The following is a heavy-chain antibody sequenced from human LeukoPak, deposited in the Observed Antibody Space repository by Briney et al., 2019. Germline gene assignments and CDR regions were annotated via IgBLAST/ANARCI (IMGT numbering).Heavy chain of an antibody. V-gene: IGHV4-39*01. Sequence: PSETLSLTCTVSGGSISSSSYYWGWIRQPPGKGLEWIGSIYYSGSTYYNPSLKSRVTISVDTSKNQFSLKLSSVTAADTAVYYCARVDYGDASFDYSGQGTLVTVSS. D-gene: IGHD4-17*01. CDR3: ARVDYGDASFDY. CDR1: GGSISSSSYY. J-gene: IGHJ4*02. CDR2: IYYSGST.